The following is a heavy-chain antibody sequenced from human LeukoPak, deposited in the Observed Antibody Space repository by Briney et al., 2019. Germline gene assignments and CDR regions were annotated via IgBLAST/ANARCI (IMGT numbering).Heavy chain of an antibody. J-gene: IGHJ4*02. Sequence: PGGSLRLSCAASGFAFSSYGMHWVRQAPGKGLEWVSYISSGSGTIYYADSVKGRFTISRDNAKSSLYLQMNSLRAEDTAVYYCARDYKKMGVMLRGVLDYWGQGTLVTVSS. CDR2: ISSGSGTI. V-gene: IGHV3-48*01. CDR1: GFAFSSYG. CDR3: ARDYKKMGVMLRGVLDY. D-gene: IGHD3-10*01.